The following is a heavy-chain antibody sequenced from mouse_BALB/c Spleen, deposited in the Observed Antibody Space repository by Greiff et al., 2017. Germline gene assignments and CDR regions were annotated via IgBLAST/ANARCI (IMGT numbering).Heavy chain of an antibody. CDR3: ARSFPPIYYGYDGDY. CDR1: GYSITSDYA. D-gene: IGHD2-2*01. J-gene: IGHJ2*01. V-gene: IGHV3-2*02. Sequence: EVKLQESGPGLVKPSQSLSLTCTVTGYSITSDYAWNWIRQFPGNKLEWMGYISYSGSTSYNPSLKSRISITRDTSKNQFFLQLNSVTTEDTATYYCARSFPPIYYGYDGDYWGQGTTLTVSS. CDR2: ISYSGST.